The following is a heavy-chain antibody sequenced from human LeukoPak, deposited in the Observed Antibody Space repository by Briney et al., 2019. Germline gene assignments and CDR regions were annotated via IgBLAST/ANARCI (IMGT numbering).Heavy chain of an antibody. CDR3: AREVGGWYGGDYYYYGMDV. CDR2: ISAYNGNT. CDR1: GYTFTSYG. Sequence: ASVKVSCKASGYTFTSYGISWVRQAPGQGLEWMGWISAYNGNTNYAQKLQGRVTMTTDTSTSTAYMELRGLRSDDTAVYYCAREVGGWYGGDYYYYGMDVWGQGTTVTVSS. V-gene: IGHV1-18*01. D-gene: IGHD6-19*01. J-gene: IGHJ6*02.